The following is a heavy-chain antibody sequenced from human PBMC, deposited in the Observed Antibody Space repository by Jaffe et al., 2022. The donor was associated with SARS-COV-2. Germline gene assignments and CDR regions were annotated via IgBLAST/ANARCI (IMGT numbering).Heavy chain of an antibody. V-gene: IGHV1-3*01. CDR2: IKPGSGDT. CDR1: GYTFTHYA. J-gene: IGHJ4*02. Sequence: QVQLVQSGAEVARPGASVKVSCKASGYTFTHYAIHWVRQAPEQGLEWMGWIKPGSGDTHLSRKFQGGVTFARDTSASTAYMELTSLSSEDSAVYFCAMLLVDTAFDYWGQGTQVTVSS. CDR3: AMLLVDTAFDY. D-gene: IGHD5-18*01.